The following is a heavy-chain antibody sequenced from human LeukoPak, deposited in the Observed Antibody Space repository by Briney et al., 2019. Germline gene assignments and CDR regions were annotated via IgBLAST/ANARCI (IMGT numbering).Heavy chain of an antibody. V-gene: IGHV3-21*01. CDR1: GLTFNSYA. CDR2: ITGDCKYI. CDR3: AREGNDYYYDQ. J-gene: IGHJ4*02. D-gene: IGHD3-16*01. Sequence: GGSLRLSCAASGLTFNSYAMTWVRQAPGKGLEWVSSITGDCKYITYADSVKGRFTISRDNAKNSLYLQVTSLRGDDTATYYCAREGNDYYYDQWGQGTLVTVSP.